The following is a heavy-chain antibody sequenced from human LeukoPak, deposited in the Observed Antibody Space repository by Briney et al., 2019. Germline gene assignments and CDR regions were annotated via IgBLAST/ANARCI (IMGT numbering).Heavy chain of an antibody. Sequence: TSETLSLTCTVSGYSISSGYYWGWIRQPPGKGLEWIGSIYHSGTTYCNPSLKSRVTISVDTSKNQFSLKLSSVTAADTAVYYCAREPRSYDILTGLDYWGQGTLVTVSS. CDR1: GYSISSGYY. J-gene: IGHJ4*02. V-gene: IGHV4-38-2*02. CDR2: IYHSGTT. CDR3: AREPRSYDILTGLDY. D-gene: IGHD3-9*01.